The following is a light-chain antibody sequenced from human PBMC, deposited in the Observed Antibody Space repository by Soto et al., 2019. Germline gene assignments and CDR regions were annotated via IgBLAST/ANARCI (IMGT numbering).Light chain of an antibody. CDR3: AACEDSLNCWV. CDR2: YNN. V-gene: IGLV1-44*01. J-gene: IGLJ3*02. CDR1: SSNIGSNT. Sequence: QSVLTQPPSASGTPGQRVTISCSGSSSNIGSNTVNWYQQLPGTAPKLLIYYNNQRPSGVPDRFSGSKSATSASLAISGLQSEDEADYYCAACEDSLNCWVFGGGTKLTVL.